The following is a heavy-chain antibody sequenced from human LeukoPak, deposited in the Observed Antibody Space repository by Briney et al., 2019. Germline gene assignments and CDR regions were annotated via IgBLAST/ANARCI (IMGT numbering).Heavy chain of an antibody. CDR1: GFTFSSYD. CDR3: ARGRHYYGSGSYYNVPSSFDY. Sequence: GGSLRLSCAASGFTFSSYDMHWVRQPTGKGLEWVSAIGTAGDTYYPGSVKGRFTISRENAKNSLYLQMNSLRAGDTAVYYCARGRHYYGSGSYYNVPSSFDYWGQGTLVTVSS. J-gene: IGHJ4*02. V-gene: IGHV3-13*01. CDR2: IGTAGDT. D-gene: IGHD3-10*01.